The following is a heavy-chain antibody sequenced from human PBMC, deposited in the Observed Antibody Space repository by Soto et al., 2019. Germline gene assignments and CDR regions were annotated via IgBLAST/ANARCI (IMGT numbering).Heavy chain of an antibody. J-gene: IGHJ4*02. Sequence: QVRLVQSGAEVKKPGSSVKVSCTASGDTFNSYAINWVRQAPGQGLEWMGGIIPIFGTANYAQKFQGRLTITADESTSTANMELSSLRSEDTAVYYCARGGLLFRTFFDYWGQGTLVTVSS. V-gene: IGHV1-69*01. CDR3: ARGGLLFRTFFDY. CDR2: IIPIFGTA. D-gene: IGHD2-21*02. CDR1: GDTFNSYA.